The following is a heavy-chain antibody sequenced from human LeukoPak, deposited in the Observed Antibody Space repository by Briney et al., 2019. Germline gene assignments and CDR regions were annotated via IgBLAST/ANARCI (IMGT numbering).Heavy chain of an antibody. CDR3: ATDQAPHRPGGDHNKTALSWNLLSWFDP. Sequence: VKVSCKASGGTFSTYAFTWVRQAPGQGLEWMGGIIVVLGLFNSVQIFQDRLTITADESTSTAYMELSRLKPEDTAVYCCATDQAPHRPGGDHNKTALSWNLLSWFDPWGQGTLVTVSS. CDR2: IIVVLGLF. D-gene: IGHD6-13*01. CDR1: GGTFSTYA. J-gene: IGHJ5*02. V-gene: IGHV1-69*01.